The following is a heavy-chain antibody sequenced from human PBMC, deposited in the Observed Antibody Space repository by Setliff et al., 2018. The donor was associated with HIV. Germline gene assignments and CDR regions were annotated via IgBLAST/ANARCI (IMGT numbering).Heavy chain of an antibody. V-gene: IGHV4-39*01. CDR3: ARHWDYDRSSSYFRAFDI. D-gene: IGHD3-22*01. CDR2: IFYSGFT. CDR1: GDSISTNSPY. J-gene: IGHJ3*02. Sequence: SETLTLTCTVSGDSISTNSPYWAWIRQPPGKGLEWIGTIFYSGFTYYNPSLKSRVSIAVDTSKNQISLRLSSVTVADTAVYYCARHWDYDRSSSYFRAFDIWGQGTMVTVSS.